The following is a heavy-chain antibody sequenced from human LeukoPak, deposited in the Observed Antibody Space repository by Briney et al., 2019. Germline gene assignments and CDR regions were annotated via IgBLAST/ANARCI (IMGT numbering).Heavy chain of an antibody. CDR2: INPNSGGT. CDR3: ARGSLSRPVVVVAATLSWFDP. V-gene: IGHV1-2*02. CDR1: GYTFTSYY. D-gene: IGHD2-15*01. J-gene: IGHJ5*02. Sequence: GASVKVSCKASGYTFTSYYMHWVRQAPGQGLEWMGWINPNSGGTNYAQKFQGRVTMTRDTSISTAYMELSRLRSDDTAVYYCARGSLSRPVVVVAATLSWFDPWGQGTLVTVSS.